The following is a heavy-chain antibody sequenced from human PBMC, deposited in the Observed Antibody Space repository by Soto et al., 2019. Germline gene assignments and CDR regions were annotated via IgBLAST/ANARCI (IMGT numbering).Heavy chain of an antibody. J-gene: IGHJ4*02. D-gene: IGHD1-26*01. CDR3: ARAGAFGATRIVVFH. V-gene: IGHV4-61*03. Sequence: QVHLQESGPGLVRPSETLSLTCSVSGDSVGSGSYYWTWLRQPPGTGLEFVGHIYHTGSTNYNPPLIHRLTLSVDTSKNHVYLRLRSVTAADPAMYYCARAGAFGATRIVVFHWGQGVLVTVSS. CDR1: GDSVGSGSYY. CDR2: IYHTGST.